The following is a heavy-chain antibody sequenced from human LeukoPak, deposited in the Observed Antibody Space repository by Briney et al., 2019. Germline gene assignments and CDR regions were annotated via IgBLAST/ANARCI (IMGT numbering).Heavy chain of an antibody. Sequence: ASVKVSCKASGYTFTDYYLHWVRQAPGPGLEWMGWINPNSGATNYAQNFQGRVTMTRDTSTSTAYMELSSLTSDDTAVYYCARPTLQTLGAWGQGTLVTVSS. D-gene: IGHD3-10*01. CDR3: ARPTLQTLGA. CDR1: GYTFTDYY. CDR2: INPNSGAT. J-gene: IGHJ5*02. V-gene: IGHV1-2*02.